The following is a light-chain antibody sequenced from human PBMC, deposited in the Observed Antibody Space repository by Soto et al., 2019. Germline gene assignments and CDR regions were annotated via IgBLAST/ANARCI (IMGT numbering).Light chain of an antibody. CDR3: QQFGSSVT. CDR1: QSVSSY. CDR2: RTS. J-gene: IGKJ5*01. V-gene: IGKV3-20*01. Sequence: DIVMTQSPATLSVSPGERATLSCRASQSVSSYLAWYQQKPGQAPRLLIYRTSTRATGIPDRFSGSGSGTDFTLTISRLEPEDFAVYYCQQFGSSVTFGQGTRLEIK.